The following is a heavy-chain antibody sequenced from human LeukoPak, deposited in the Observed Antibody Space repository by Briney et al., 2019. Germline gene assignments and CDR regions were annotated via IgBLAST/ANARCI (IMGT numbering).Heavy chain of an antibody. CDR1: GGSISSSSYY. CDR3: AGGYCSSTSCYKYYYYYGMDV. Sequence: SETLSLTCTVSGGSISSSSYYWGWIRQPPGKGLEWIGSIYYSGSTYYNPSLKSRVTISVDTSKNQFSLKLSSVTAADTAVYYCAGGYCSSTSCYKYYYYYGMDVWGQGTTVTVSS. D-gene: IGHD2-2*02. V-gene: IGHV4-39*01. J-gene: IGHJ6*02. CDR2: IYYSGST.